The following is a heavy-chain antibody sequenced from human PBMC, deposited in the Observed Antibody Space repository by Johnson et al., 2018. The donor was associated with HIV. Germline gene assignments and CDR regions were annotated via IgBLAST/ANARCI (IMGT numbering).Heavy chain of an antibody. CDR2: ISDDGSNK. J-gene: IGHJ3*02. Sequence: VQLVESGGGVVQPGRSLTLSCVGSGFTFSDYAIHWVRQAPGKGLEWVAVISDDGSNKYYADSVKGRFTISRDNSKNTLFLQMNSLRVEDTAVYYCARPETATTIGAFDIWGQGTTVTVSS. CDR3: ARPETATTIGAFDI. D-gene: IGHD1-7*01. CDR1: GFTFSDYA. V-gene: IGHV3-30-3*01.